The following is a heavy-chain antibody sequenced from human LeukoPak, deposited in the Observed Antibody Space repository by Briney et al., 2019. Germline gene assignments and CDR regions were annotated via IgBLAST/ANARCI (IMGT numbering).Heavy chain of an antibody. CDR1: GGTFSSYA. Sequence: ASVKVSSKASGGTFSSYAISWVRQAPGQGLEWMGGIIPIFGIANYAQKFQGRVTITAYKSTSTAYMELSSLRSEDTAVYYCARGKVVVENWFDPWGQGTLVTVSS. V-gene: IGHV1-69*17. CDR2: IIPIFGIA. CDR3: ARGKVVVENWFDP. D-gene: IGHD2-2*01. J-gene: IGHJ5*02.